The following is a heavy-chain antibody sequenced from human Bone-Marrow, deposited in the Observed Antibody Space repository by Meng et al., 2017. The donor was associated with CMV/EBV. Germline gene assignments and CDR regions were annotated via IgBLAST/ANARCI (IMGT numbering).Heavy chain of an antibody. CDR1: GFTFSSYS. Sequence: GESLKISCAASGFTFSSYSMNWVRQAPGKGLEWVSYISSSSSTIYYADSVKGRFTISRDNAKNSLYLQMNSLRAEDTAVYYCARYYYGMDVWGQGPTVTVYS. CDR2: ISSSSSTI. V-gene: IGHV3-48*04. CDR3: ARYYYGMDV. J-gene: IGHJ6*02.